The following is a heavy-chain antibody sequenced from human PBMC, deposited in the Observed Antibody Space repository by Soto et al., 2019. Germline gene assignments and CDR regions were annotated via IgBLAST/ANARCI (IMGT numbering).Heavy chain of an antibody. CDR1: GYTFTSYA. D-gene: IGHD6-13*01. Sequence: GASVKVSCKASGYTFTSYAMHWVRQAPGQRLEWMGWINAGNGNTKYSQKFQGRVTITRDTSASTAYMELSSLRSEDTAVYYCARNGYSSSWYGVDFVPYYYYGMDVWGQGTTVTVSS. CDR3: ARNGYSSSWYGVDFVPYYYYGMDV. CDR2: INAGNGNT. J-gene: IGHJ6*02. V-gene: IGHV1-3*01.